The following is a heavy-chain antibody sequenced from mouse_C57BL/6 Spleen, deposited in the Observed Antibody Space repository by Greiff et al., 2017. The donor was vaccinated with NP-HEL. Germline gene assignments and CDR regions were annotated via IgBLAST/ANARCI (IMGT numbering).Heavy chain of an antibody. D-gene: IGHD1-1*01. CDR3: ARDYGRGRRYFDV. Sequence: EVKLQESGPGLVKPSQSLSLTCSVTGYSITSGYYWNWIRQFPGNKLEWMGYISYDGSNNYNPSLKNRISITRDTSKNQFFLKLNSVTTEDTATYYCARDYGRGRRYFDVWGTGTTVTVSS. J-gene: IGHJ1*03. V-gene: IGHV3-6*01. CDR2: ISYDGSN. CDR1: GYSITSGYY.